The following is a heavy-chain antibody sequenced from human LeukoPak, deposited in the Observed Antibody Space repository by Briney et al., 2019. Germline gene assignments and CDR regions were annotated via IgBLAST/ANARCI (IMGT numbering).Heavy chain of an antibody. Sequence: HSGGSLRLSCAASGFTFDDYAMHWVRQAPGKGLGWVSLISGDGGSTYYADSVRGRFTISRDNSKNSLCLQMNSLRTEDTALYNCAKVIQQWLVPDYYFYGMDVWGQGTTVTVSS. CDR2: ISGDGGST. CDR3: AKVIQQWLVPDYYFYGMDV. CDR1: GFTFDDYA. J-gene: IGHJ6*02. D-gene: IGHD6-19*01. V-gene: IGHV3-43*02.